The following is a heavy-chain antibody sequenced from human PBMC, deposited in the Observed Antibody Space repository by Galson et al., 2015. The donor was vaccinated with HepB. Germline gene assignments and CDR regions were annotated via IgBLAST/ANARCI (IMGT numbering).Heavy chain of an antibody. CDR3: AREGLVDTSMGAGG. Sequence: SLRLSCAVSGFSVSTNYMSWVRQAPGKGLEWISVIYGDGTTYYADSVKGRYTISRDNSKNTLYLQMNRLRAEDTAVYYCAREGLVDTSMGAGGWGQGTLVTVSS. CDR1: GFSVSTNY. D-gene: IGHD5-18*01. J-gene: IGHJ4*02. CDR2: IYGDGTT. V-gene: IGHV3-66*01.